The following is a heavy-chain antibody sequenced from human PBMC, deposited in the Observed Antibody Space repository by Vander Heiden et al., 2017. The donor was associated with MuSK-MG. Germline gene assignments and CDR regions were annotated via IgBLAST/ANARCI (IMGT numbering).Heavy chain of an antibody. CDR1: GFTFSSYA. CDR2: ISGSGGST. CDR3: AKDCSGDSCYSRGVWGAFDI. J-gene: IGHJ3*02. Sequence: EVQLVESGGGLVQPGGSLRLSCAASGFTFSSYAMSWGRQAPGKGLEWVSAISGSGGSTYYADSVKGRFTISRDNSKNTLYLQMNSLRAEDTAVYYCAKDCSGDSCYSRGVWGAFDIWGQGTMVTVSS. V-gene: IGHV3-23*04. D-gene: IGHD2-15*01.